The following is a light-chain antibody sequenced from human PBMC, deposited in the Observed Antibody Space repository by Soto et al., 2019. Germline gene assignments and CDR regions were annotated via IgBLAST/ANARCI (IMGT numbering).Light chain of an antibody. CDR2: EVN. V-gene: IGLV2-14*01. CDR3: SSYTSNSTYI. Sequence: QSVLTQPASVSGPPGHSITISCTGTSSDVGRYNYVSWYQQHPGKAPKLMLYEVNNRPSGVSNRFSGSKSGNTASLTISGPQAEDEADYYCSSYTSNSTYIFGAGTKLTVL. J-gene: IGLJ1*01. CDR1: SSDVGRYNY.